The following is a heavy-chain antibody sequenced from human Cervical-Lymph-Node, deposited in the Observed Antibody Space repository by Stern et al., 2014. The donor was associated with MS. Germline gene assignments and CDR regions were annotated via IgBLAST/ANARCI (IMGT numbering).Heavy chain of an antibody. D-gene: IGHD3-22*01. J-gene: IGHJ3*02. CDR3: GRRRDSGGYDTFDI. Sequence: QLVQSGAEVKKPGESLKISCKTSGYSFSNFWIGWVRQMPGKGLEWMGIIYPGDSDTTYSPSFQGQVTISADESISTAYLQWRSLKASDTAMYYCGRRRDSGGYDTFDIWGQGTMLIVSS. CDR2: IYPGDSDT. CDR1: GYSFSNFW. V-gene: IGHV5-51*01.